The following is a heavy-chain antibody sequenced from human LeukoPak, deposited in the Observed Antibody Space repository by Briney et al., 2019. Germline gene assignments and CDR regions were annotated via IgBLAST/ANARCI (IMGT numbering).Heavy chain of an antibody. D-gene: IGHD6-19*01. J-gene: IGHJ5*02. Sequence: PSETLSLTCAVYGGSFSGYYWSWIRQPPGKGLEWIGEINHSGSTNYNPSLKSRVTISVDTSKKQFSLKLSSVTAADTAVYYCARAGIAVAGLRWFDPWGQGTLVTVSS. CDR2: INHSGST. V-gene: IGHV4-34*01. CDR3: ARAGIAVAGLRWFDP. CDR1: GGSFSGYY.